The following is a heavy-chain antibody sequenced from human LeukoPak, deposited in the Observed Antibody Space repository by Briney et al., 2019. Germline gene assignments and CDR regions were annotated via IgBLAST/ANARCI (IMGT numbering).Heavy chain of an antibody. V-gene: IGHV3-21*01. CDR3: ARDHAYCSGGSCSHLPDY. Sequence: GGSLRLSCAASGFTFSSYSMNWVRQAPGKGLEWVSSTSSSSSYIYYADSVKGRFTNSRDNAKNSLYLQMNSLRAEDTAVYYCARDHAYCSGGSCSHLPDYWGQGTLVTVSS. CDR1: GFTFSSYS. D-gene: IGHD2-15*01. CDR2: TSSSSSYI. J-gene: IGHJ4*02.